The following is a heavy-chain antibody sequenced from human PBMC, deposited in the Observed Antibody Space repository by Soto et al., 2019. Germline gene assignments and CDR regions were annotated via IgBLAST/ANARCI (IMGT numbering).Heavy chain of an antibody. CDR3: ARDWGIEAVAAGYYYYGTDV. J-gene: IGHJ6*02. Sequence: PSQTLSLTCAISGDSVSSNSAAWNWIRQSPSRGLEWLGRTYYRSKWYNDYAVSVKSRITINPDTSKNQFSLQLNSVTPEDTAVYYCARDWGIEAVAAGYYYYGTDVWGQGTTVTVSS. D-gene: IGHD6-19*01. CDR2: TYYRSKWYN. CDR1: GDSVSSNSAA. V-gene: IGHV6-1*01.